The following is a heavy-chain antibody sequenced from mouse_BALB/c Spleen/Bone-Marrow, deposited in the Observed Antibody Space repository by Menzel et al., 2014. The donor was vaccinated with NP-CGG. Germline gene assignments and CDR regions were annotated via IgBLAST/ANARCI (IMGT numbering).Heavy chain of an antibody. CDR1: GFDFSRYW. CDR2: INPESSTI. Sequence: EVKLLESGGGLVQPGGSLKLSCTASGFDFSRYWMSWVRQAPGKGLQWIGEINPESSTINYSPSLKDKSIISRDNAKNTLYLQMSKVRSEDTALYYCARLSYYGLTDYWGQGTTLTVSS. D-gene: IGHD1-2*01. CDR3: ARLSYYGLTDY. V-gene: IGHV4-1*02. J-gene: IGHJ2*01.